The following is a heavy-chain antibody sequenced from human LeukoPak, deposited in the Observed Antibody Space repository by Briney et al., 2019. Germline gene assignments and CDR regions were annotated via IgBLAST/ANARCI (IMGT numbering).Heavy chain of an antibody. CDR3: ARRKTMVRGVIRKEYNWFDP. J-gene: IGHJ5*02. D-gene: IGHD3-10*01. V-gene: IGHV4-34*01. CDR2: INHSGST. Sequence: SETLSLTCAVYGGSFSGYYWSWIRQPPGKGLELIGEINHSGSTNYNPSLKSRVTISVDTSKNQFSLKLSSVTAADTAVYYCARRKTMVRGVIRKEYNWFDPWGQGTLVTVSS. CDR1: GGSFSGYY.